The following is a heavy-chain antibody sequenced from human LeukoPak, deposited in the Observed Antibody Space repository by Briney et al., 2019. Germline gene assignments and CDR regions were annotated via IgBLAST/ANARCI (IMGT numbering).Heavy chain of an antibody. V-gene: IGHV3-21*01. Sequence: GGSLRLSCAASGFTFSSYSMNWVRQAPGKGLEWVSSISSSSSYIYYADSVKGRFTISRDNAKNSLYLQMNSLRAEDTAVYYCARDVVPAALTNWFDPWGQEPWSPSPQ. J-gene: IGHJ5*02. CDR3: ARDVVPAALTNWFDP. CDR2: ISSSSSYI. D-gene: IGHD2-2*01. CDR1: GFTFSSYS.